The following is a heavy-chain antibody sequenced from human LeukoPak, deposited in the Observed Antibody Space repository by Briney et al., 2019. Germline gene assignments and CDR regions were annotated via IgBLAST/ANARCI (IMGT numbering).Heavy chain of an antibody. Sequence: ASETLSLTCAVYDVSFSAYYWSWIRQPPGKGLEWIGEINHSGSTNYNPSLKSRVTISGDTSKNQFSLKLTSVTAADTAVYYCARGRTYYYDTSDYDPYYFDYWGQGTLVTVSS. J-gene: IGHJ4*02. D-gene: IGHD3-22*01. CDR2: INHSGST. CDR1: DVSFSAYY. CDR3: ARGRTYYYDTSDYDPYYFDY. V-gene: IGHV4-34*01.